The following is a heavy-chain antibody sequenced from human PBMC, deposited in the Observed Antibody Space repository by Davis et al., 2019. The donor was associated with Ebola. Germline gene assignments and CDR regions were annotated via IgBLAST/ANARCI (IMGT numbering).Heavy chain of an antibody. V-gene: IGHV1-69*04. D-gene: IGHD3-10*01. Sequence: SVKVSCKASGGTFSSYAISWVRQAPGQGLEWMGRIIPILGIANYAQKFQGRVTITADKSTSTAYMELSSLRSEDTAVYYCARDRRGYYGSGSYYYYYYGMDVWGQGTTVTVSS. CDR2: IIPILGIA. CDR1: GGTFSSYA. J-gene: IGHJ6*02. CDR3: ARDRRGYYGSGSYYYYYYGMDV.